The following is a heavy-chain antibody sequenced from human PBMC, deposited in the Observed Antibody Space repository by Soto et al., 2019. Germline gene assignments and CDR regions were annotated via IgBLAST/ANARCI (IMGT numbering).Heavy chain of an antibody. V-gene: IGHV4-59*01. D-gene: IGHD6-6*01. CDR1: GGSISDFY. J-gene: IGHJ4*02. CDR3: ARVGGLAARTFDY. CDR2: IYYSGST. Sequence: SETLSLTCTVSGGSISDFYWSWIRQPPGEGLEWIGYIYYSGSTNYNPSLKSRVTISVDTSKNQFSLNLRSMSPADTAVYYCARVGGLAARTFDYWGPGTLVTVSS.